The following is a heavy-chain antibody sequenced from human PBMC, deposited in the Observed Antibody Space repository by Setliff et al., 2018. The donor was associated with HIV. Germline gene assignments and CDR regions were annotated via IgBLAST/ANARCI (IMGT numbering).Heavy chain of an antibody. V-gene: IGHV1-2*02. CDR3: ARRVPPIPSGDLDY. D-gene: IGHD4-17*01. CDR2: INPNSSDT. Sequence: ASVKVSCKASGYTFTANSIHWVRLAPGQGLEWMGWINPNSSDTNYAQKFQGRVTMTRDTSISTAYMDLSRLRSDDTAVYYCARRVPPIPSGDLDYWGQGTLVTVSS. CDR1: GYTFTANS. J-gene: IGHJ4*02.